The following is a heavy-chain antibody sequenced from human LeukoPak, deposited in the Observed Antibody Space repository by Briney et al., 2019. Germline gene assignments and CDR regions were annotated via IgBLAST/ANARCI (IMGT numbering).Heavy chain of an antibody. D-gene: IGHD4-23*01. V-gene: IGHV3-11*04. Sequence: GGSLRLSCTASGFIFNDYYMSWIRQTPGKGLEWLSYISRTGNTIYYRDSVKGRFTISRDNANNQLHLQMNSLRAEDTAVYYCARERRLGGAFDIWGQGTMVTVSS. CDR3: ARERRLGGAFDI. CDR1: GFIFNDYY. J-gene: IGHJ3*02. CDR2: ISRTGNTI.